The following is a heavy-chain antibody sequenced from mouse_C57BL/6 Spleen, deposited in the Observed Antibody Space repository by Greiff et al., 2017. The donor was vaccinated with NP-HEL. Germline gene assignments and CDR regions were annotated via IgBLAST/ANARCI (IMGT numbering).Heavy chain of an antibody. CDR2: INPNYGTT. J-gene: IGHJ2*01. D-gene: IGHD2-4*01. CDR3: ARRLYYDYDAYY. Sequence: EVKLMESGPELVKPGASVKISCKASGYSFTDYNMNWVKQSHGKSLEWIGVINPNYGTTSYNQKFKGKATLTVDQSSSTAYMQLNSLTSEDSAVYYCARRLYYDYDAYYWGQGTTLTVSS. CDR1: GYSFTDYN. V-gene: IGHV1-39*01.